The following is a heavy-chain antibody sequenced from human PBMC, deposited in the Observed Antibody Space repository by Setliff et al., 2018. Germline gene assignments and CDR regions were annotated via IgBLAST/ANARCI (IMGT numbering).Heavy chain of an antibody. J-gene: IGHJ3*02. D-gene: IGHD1-1*01. Sequence: NPSETLSLTCSVSGGSISSYYWSWIRQPPGKGLEWIGYIYTRGSTNYNPSLQSRVTISVDTAKKQFSLKLNSVTAADTAIYYCARGGGRIRQLGATGVHTFDIWGQGTMVTV. CDR2: IYTRGST. V-gene: IGHV4-4*08. CDR1: GGSISSYY. CDR3: ARGGGRIRQLGATGVHTFDI.